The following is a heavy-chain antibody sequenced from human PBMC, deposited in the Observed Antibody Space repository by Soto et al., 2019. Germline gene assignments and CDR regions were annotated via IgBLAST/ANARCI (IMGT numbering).Heavy chain of an antibody. D-gene: IGHD3-10*01. CDR1: GFTFSGHT. CDR3: ARCMGFDGSGFAFFDS. J-gene: IGHJ4*02. CDR2: VSRSSSYI. V-gene: IGHV3-21*01. Sequence: GGSLRLSCAASGFTFSGHTINWVRQAPGKGLEWVSSVSRSSSYIYYADSVKGRFTVSRDDAEKSLYLQMNSLRAEDTAIYYCARCMGFDGSGFAFFDSWGQGTQVTVSS.